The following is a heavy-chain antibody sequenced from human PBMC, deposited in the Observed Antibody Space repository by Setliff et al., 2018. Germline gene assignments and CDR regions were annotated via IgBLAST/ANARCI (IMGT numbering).Heavy chain of an antibody. CDR3: ARASLGKFGSAVEYFHH. Sequence: GGSLRLSCAASGFMFSNHWMSWVRQAPGKGLEWVANIRQDGTEKYYVDSVKGRFTISRDNAKNTLYLQMNSLRADDTAVDYCARASLGKFGSAVEYFHHWGQGTLVTVSS. D-gene: IGHD2-15*01. CDR1: GFMFSNHW. J-gene: IGHJ1*01. V-gene: IGHV3-7*01. CDR2: IRQDGTEK.